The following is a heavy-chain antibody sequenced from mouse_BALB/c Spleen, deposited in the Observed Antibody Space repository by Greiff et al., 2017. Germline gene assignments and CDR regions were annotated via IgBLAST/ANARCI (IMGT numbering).Heavy chain of an antibody. CDR3: TRSGGYYEGFAY. CDR2: INPSNGGT. J-gene: IGHJ3*01. D-gene: IGHD2-3*01. V-gene: IGHV1S81*02. CDR1: GYTFTSYY. Sequence: SGAELVKPGASVKLSCKASGYTFTSYYMYWVKQRPGQGLEWIGEINPSNGGTNFNEKFKSKATLTVDKSSSTAYMQLSSLTSEDSAVYYCTRSGGYYEGFAYWGQGTLVTVSA.